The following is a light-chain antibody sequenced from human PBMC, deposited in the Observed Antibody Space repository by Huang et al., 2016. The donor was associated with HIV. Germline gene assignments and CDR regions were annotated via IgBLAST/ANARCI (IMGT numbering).Light chain of an antibody. V-gene: IGKV3-15*01. CDR1: QSVSSN. CDR3: QQYNNWPRT. J-gene: IGKJ1*01. CDR2: AAS. Sequence: EIVMTQSPATLSVSPGERATLSCRASQSVSSNLAWYQQKPGQAPRLLLYAASTRATGIPARFNGSGSGTEFTLTISSLQSEDFAVHYCQQYNNWPRTFGQGTKVEIK.